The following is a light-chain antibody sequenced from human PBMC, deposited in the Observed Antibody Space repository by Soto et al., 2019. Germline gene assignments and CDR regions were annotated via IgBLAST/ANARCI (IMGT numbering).Light chain of an antibody. V-gene: IGKV3-15*01. Sequence: EIVMTQSPATLSVSPGERATLSCRASQSVSSNLAWYQQKPGQAPRLLIYGASTRATGIPARFSGSGSGTEFTLTISSLQSEDFAVYYCLQYFDYYRTFGQGTKVEIK. CDR2: GAS. J-gene: IGKJ1*01. CDR1: QSVSSN. CDR3: LQYFDYYRT.